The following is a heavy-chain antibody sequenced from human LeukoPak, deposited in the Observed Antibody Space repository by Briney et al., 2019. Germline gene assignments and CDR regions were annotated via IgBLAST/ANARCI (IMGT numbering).Heavy chain of an antibody. Sequence: SETLSLTCTVSGGSISGFYWNWIRQPPGKGLEWIGYIYYSGSTNYNPSLKSRVTISVDTSKNQFSLKLSSVTAADTAVYYCARQKGPRPKRFDYWGQGTLVTVSS. J-gene: IGHJ4*02. CDR1: GGSISGFY. V-gene: IGHV4-59*08. CDR2: IYYSGST. CDR3: ARQKGPRPKRFDY.